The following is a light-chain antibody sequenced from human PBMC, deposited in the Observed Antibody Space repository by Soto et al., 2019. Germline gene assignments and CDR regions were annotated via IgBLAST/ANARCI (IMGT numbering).Light chain of an antibody. CDR3: RQHNRLPIT. V-gene: IGKV1-17*01. CDR1: QGISSD. J-gene: IGKJ5*01. Sequence: GYRVTITCRASQGISSDLVWYQQKAGKAPKSLIYAASTLQTGFPSRFSGSGSGTEFTLTISSLQPEDSATYYCRQHNRLPITFGQGTRLEIK. CDR2: AAS.